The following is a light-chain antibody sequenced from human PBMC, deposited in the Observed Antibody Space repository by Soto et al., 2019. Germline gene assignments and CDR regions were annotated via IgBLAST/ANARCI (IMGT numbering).Light chain of an antibody. Sequence: DIQMTQSPSWLSASVGDRFSITFQASQNINNYLNWYQQKPGSAPELLIYDASNLEAGVPSRFRGSGSGTDFPFTISRLQPEDTATYYCQQYENIPTFGQGTRLEIK. J-gene: IGKJ5*01. CDR1: QNINNY. V-gene: IGKV1-33*01. CDR2: DAS. CDR3: QQYENIPT.